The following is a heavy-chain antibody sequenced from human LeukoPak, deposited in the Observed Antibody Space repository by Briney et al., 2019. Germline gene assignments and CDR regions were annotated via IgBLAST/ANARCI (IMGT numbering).Heavy chain of an antibody. J-gene: IGHJ3*01. V-gene: IGHV3-43*01. Sequence: GSLRLSCVGSGFKFRAFTMHWVRQAPGRGLEWVSLFSRNGVTTFYADSVRGRFTISRDNSENSVYLQMDSLTTEDTAVYYCAKEKDTIYFDLWGQGTLVTVSA. D-gene: IGHD2-21*01. CDR3: AKEKDTIYFDL. CDR2: FSRNGVTT. CDR1: GFKFRAFT.